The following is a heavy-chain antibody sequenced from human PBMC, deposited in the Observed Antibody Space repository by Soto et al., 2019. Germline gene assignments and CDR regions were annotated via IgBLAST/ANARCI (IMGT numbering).Heavy chain of an antibody. J-gene: IGHJ4*02. V-gene: IGHV4-4*02. Sequence: SETLSLTCAVSCGSISSSNWWSWVRQPPGKGLEWIGEIYHSGSTNYNPSLKSRVTISVDKSKNQFSLKLSSVTAADTAVYYCATAGIAARPLHWGQGTLVTVSS. CDR1: CGSISSSNW. CDR2: IYHSGST. CDR3: ATAGIAARPLH. D-gene: IGHD6-6*01.